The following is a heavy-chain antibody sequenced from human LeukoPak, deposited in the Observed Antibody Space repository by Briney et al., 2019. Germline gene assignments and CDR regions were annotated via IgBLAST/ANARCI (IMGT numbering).Heavy chain of an antibody. Sequence: SETLSLTCTVSGGSVSSGSYYWSWIRQPPGKGLEWIGYMYNSGSTTYNPSLKSRVTISVDTPKNQFSLKLSSVTAADTAVYYCARGGYGVAFDIWGQGTMVTVSS. CDR3: ARGGYGVAFDI. J-gene: IGHJ3*02. CDR1: GGSVSSGSYY. V-gene: IGHV4-61*01. CDR2: MYNSGST. D-gene: IGHD4-17*01.